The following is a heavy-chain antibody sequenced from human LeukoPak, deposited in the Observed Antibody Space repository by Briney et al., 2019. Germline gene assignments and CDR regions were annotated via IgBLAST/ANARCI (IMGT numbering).Heavy chain of an antibody. Sequence: GGSLRLSCAASGFTFSSYAMSWVRQAPGKGLEWVSAISGSGGSTYYADSVKGRFTISRDNSKNTLYLQMNSLRAEDTAVYYCAKGYGSGSYYKGSDYYYYYYMDVWGKGTTVTISS. D-gene: IGHD3-10*01. V-gene: IGHV3-23*01. CDR3: AKGYGSGSYYKGSDYYYYYYMDV. CDR1: GFTFSSYA. CDR2: ISGSGGST. J-gene: IGHJ6*03.